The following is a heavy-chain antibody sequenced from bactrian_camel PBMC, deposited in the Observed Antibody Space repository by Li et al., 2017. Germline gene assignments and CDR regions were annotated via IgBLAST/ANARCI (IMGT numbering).Heavy chain of an antibody. CDR3: AAGVYYTLLY. J-gene: IGHJ4*01. V-gene: IGHV3S60*01. D-gene: IGHD2*01. Sequence: HVQLVESGGGLVQPGGSLRLSCGVSGFTFDDRAMGWFRQAPGKEREQIACIYSNARNTHYADAVQGRFIISRDNAKNTLYLQMDSLKTEDTALYYCAAGVYYTLLYWGQGTQVTVS. CDR2: IYSNARNT. CDR1: GFTFDDRA.